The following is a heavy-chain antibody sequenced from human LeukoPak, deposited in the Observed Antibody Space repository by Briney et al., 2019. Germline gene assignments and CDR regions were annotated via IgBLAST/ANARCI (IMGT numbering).Heavy chain of an antibody. V-gene: IGHV3-30*18. CDR2: MSYDGRNK. D-gene: IGHD3-10*02. CDR3: AELGITMIGGV. CDR1: GFIFSSYG. J-gene: IGHJ6*04. Sequence: GGSLRLSCAASGFIFSSYGMHWVRQAPGKGLEWVAVMSYDGRNKDYADSVKGRFTISRDNSKNTLYLQMNSLRAEDTAVYYCAELGITMIGGVWGKGTTVTISS.